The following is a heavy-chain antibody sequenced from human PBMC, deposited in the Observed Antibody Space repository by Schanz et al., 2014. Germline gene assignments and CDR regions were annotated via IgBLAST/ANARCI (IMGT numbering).Heavy chain of an antibody. V-gene: IGHV4-31*03. CDR2: IYYSGGT. D-gene: IGHD6-6*01. CDR3: ARDRLAAQGIDS. J-gene: IGHJ4*02. CDR1: GGSISSGGYY. Sequence: QVQLQESGPGLVKPSETLSLTCTVSGGSISSGGYYWDWIRQHPGKGLEWVGYIYYSGGTYYSPSLKSRVSISLDTSKNQFSLNLSSVTAADTAVYYCARDRLAAQGIDSWGQGTLVTVSS.